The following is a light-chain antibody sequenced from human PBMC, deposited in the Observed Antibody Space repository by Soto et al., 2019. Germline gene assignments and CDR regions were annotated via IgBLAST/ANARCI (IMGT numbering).Light chain of an antibody. V-gene: IGKV3-20*01. J-gene: IGKJ1*01. CDR2: DAS. Sequence: EIVMTQSPATLSVSPGERATLSCRAGQSVSSSYLAWYQQRPGQPPRLLIFDASRRATGVPYRFSGSGSGTDFTLTISRLEPEDFAVYYCQQCGGSPWTFGQGTKVDI. CDR1: QSVSSSY. CDR3: QQCGGSPWT.